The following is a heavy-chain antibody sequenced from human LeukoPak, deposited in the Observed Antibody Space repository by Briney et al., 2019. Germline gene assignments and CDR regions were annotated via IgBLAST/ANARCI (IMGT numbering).Heavy chain of an antibody. Sequence: GGSLRLSCAASGFTFSSYAMSWVRQAPGKGLEWVSGISTSGGSTYYVDSVKGRLTISRDNSKNTLYLQMNSLRAEDTAVYYCATRRGGALDIWGQGTMVTVSS. V-gene: IGHV3-23*01. CDR3: ATRRGGALDI. CDR1: GFTFSSYA. J-gene: IGHJ3*02. D-gene: IGHD3-10*01. CDR2: ISTSGGST.